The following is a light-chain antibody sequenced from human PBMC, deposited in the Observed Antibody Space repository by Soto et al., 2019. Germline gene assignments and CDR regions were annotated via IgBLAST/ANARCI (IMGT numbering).Light chain of an antibody. V-gene: IGKV1-39*01. Sequence: DIQMTQSPSSLSASVGDRVTITCRASQSISNYLNWYQQKPGKAPKLLIYAASTLQSGVPSRFSGSGSGTDFTLTISSLQPEDFATYYCQQSYRTPRTFGQGTKLEIK. CDR3: QQSYRTPRT. CDR1: QSISNY. CDR2: AAS. J-gene: IGKJ2*02.